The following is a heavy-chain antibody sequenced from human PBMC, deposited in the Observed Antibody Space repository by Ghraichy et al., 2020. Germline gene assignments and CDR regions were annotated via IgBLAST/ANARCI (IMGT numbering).Heavy chain of an antibody. J-gene: IGHJ4*02. V-gene: IGHV3-21*01. Sequence: GGSLRLSCVASGFTFSGFTMNWVRQAPGKGPEWISSMNSGSTSFYYADSVKGRFTISRDNARNSLFLQLNRLRAEDTGLYYCVRDYGDYRLAYWGQGALVTVSS. CDR3: VRDYGDYRLAY. D-gene: IGHD4-17*01. CDR1: GFTFSGFT. CDR2: MNSGSTSF.